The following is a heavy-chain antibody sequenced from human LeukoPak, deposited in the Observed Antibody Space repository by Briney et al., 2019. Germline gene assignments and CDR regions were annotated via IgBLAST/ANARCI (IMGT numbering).Heavy chain of an antibody. CDR2: IYYSGST. Sequence: PSETLSLTCTVSGGSISSYYWSWIRQPPGKGLEWIGYIYYSGSTNYNPSLKSRVTISVDTSKNQFSLNLSSVTAADTAVYYCARDFLSTAGYFDYWGQGPLVTVSS. J-gene: IGHJ4*02. CDR1: GGSISSYY. D-gene: IGHD6-19*01. CDR3: ARDFLSTAGYFDY. V-gene: IGHV4-59*01.